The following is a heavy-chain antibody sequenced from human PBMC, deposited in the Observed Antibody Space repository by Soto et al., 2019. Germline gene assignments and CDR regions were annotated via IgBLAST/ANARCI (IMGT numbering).Heavy chain of an antibody. Sequence: TETVSLTCAVYGGSFSGYYWSWIRQPPGKGLEWIGEINHSGSTNYNPSLKSRVTISVDTSKNQFSLKLSSVTAADTAVYYCARGAYDFWSGYYYYYGKDVSGPATPGSVSS. D-gene: IGHD3-3*01. CDR1: GGSFSGYY. V-gene: IGHV4-34*01. J-gene: IGHJ6*02. CDR3: ARGAYDFWSGYYYYYGKDV. CDR2: INHSGST.